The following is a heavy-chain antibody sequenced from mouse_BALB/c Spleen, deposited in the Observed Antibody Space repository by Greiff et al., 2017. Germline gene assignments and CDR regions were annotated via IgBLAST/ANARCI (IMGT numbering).Heavy chain of an antibody. J-gene: IGHJ4*01. CDR1: GFTFSSFG. CDR2: ISSGSSTN. D-gene: IGHD2-13*01. Sequence: EVNLVESGGGLVQPGGSRKLSCAASGFTFSSFGMHWVRQAPEKGLEWVAYISSGSSTNYYADTVKGRFTISRDNPKNTLFLQMISLRSEDTAMYYCAREGDGDYPHNAMDYWGQGTSVTVAS. V-gene: IGHV5-17*02. CDR3: AREGDGDYPHNAMDY.